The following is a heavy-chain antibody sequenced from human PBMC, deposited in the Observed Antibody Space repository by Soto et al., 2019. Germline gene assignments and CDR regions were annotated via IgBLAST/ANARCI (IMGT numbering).Heavy chain of an antibody. V-gene: IGHV4-39*01. J-gene: IGHJ5*02. CDR1: GGYISSSSYY. CDR3: ARHVIEYCTNGVCQRDWFDP. CDR2: IYYSGST. D-gene: IGHD2-8*01. Sequence: SGALSLTCTVSGGYISSSSYYWGWIGQGPGKGLEWIGSIYYSGSTYYNPSLKSRVTISVDTSNNQFSLKLSSVPAAHTAVYYCARHVIEYCTNGVCQRDWFDPWGQGTLVTVSS.